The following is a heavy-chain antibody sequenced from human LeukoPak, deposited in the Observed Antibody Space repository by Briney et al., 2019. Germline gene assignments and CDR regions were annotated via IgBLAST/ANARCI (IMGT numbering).Heavy chain of an antibody. CDR1: GFTFSSYG. CDR3: AKDSLPYSSSWYDY. V-gene: IGHV3-30*18. CDR2: ISYDGSNK. J-gene: IGHJ4*02. D-gene: IGHD6-13*01. Sequence: PGGSLRLSCAASGFTFSSYGMHWVRQAPGKGLEWVAVISYDGSNKYYADSVKGRFTISRDNSKNTLYLQMNSLRAGDTAVYYCAKDSLPYSSSWYDYWGQGTLVTVSS.